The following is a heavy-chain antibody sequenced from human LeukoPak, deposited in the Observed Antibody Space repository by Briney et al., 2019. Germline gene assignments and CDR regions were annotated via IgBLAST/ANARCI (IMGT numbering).Heavy chain of an antibody. CDR3: ARGGLVRGSLNSLTGFDI. V-gene: IGHV4-4*07. D-gene: IGHD3-10*01. Sequence: SETLSLTCTVSGGSISSHYWSWIRQPAGKGLEWIGRIYTSGSTNYNPSLKSRVTMSVDTSKNQFSLHLNSVTPDDTALYYCARGGLVRGSLNSLTGFDIWGQGTMVTVSS. CDR1: GGSISSHY. J-gene: IGHJ3*02. CDR2: IYTSGST.